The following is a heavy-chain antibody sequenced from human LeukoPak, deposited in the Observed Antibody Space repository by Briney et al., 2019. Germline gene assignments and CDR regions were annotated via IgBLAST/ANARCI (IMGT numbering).Heavy chain of an antibody. CDR3: AGRYGTCGGDLFDY. J-gene: IGHJ4*02. CDR1: GYSISSGYY. Sequence: SETLSLTCAVSGYSISSGYYWGWIRQPPGKGLEWIGSIYHSGSTYYNPSLKSRVTISVDTSKNQFSLKLSSVTAADTAVYYCAGRYGTCGGDLFDYWAKETLVTVS. D-gene: IGHD3-16*01. CDR2: IYHSGST. V-gene: IGHV4-38-2*01.